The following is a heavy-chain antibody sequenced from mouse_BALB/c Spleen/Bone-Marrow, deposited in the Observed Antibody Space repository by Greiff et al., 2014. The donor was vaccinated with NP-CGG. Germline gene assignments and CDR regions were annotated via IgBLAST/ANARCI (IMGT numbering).Heavy chain of an antibody. CDR2: IYPGDGDT. J-gene: IGHJ4*01. CDR1: GYAFSSYW. Sequence: QVQLQQSGAELVRPGSSVKISCKASGYAFSSYWMNWVKQKPGQGLEWIGQIYPGDGDTNYNGKFKGKATLTADKSSSTAYMQLSSLTSEDSAVYFCARGVPMDYWGQGPSVTVS. V-gene: IGHV1-80*01. CDR3: ARGVPMDY.